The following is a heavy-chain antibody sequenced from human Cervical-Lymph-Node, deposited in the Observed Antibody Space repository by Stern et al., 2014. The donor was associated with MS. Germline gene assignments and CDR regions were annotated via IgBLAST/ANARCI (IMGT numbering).Heavy chain of an antibody. J-gene: IGHJ4*02. V-gene: IGHV4-61*02. CDR1: GGSISSGSYY. CDR2: IYTSGST. D-gene: IGHD6-13*01. Sequence: QLQLQESGPGLVKPSQTLSLTCTVSGGSISSGSYYWSWIRQPAGKGLEWLGRIYTSGSTNSTPSLTSRVTISVDTSQNQFSLNLSSVTAADTAVYYCARVIAAAAFDYWGQGTLVTVSS. CDR3: ARVIAAAAFDY.